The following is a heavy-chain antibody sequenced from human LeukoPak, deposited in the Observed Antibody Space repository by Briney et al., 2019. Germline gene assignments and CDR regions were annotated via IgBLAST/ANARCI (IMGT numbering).Heavy chain of an antibody. V-gene: IGHV3-30*02. J-gene: IGHJ4*02. Sequence: GGSLRLSCAASGFTFSSYGMHWVRQAPGKGLEWVAFIRYDGSNKYYADSVKGRFTISRDNSKNTLYLQMHSLRAEDTAVYYCAKDALQDGSYPYYFDYWGQGTLVTVSS. CDR1: GFTFSSYG. CDR3: AKDALQDGSYPYYFDY. D-gene: IGHD1-26*01. CDR2: IRYDGSNK.